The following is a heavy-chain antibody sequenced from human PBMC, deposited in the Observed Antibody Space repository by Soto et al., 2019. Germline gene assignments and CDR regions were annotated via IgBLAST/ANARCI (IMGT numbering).Heavy chain of an antibody. D-gene: IGHD2-21*02. CDR1: GGSISGYY. CDR3: ARDLRGYCGTDCYPLDA. J-gene: IGHJ6*02. V-gene: IGHV4-59*01. Sequence: PSETLSLTCTVSGGSISGYYWSWIRQPPGKGLEWIGYMYNTGSTVYNPSFKSRVTISVDTSKNQFSLKLNSVTAADTAVYYCARDLRGYCGTDCYPLDARGQGTTVT. CDR2: MYNTGST.